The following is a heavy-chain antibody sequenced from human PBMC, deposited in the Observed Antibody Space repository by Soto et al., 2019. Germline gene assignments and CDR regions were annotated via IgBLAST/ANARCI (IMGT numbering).Heavy chain of an antibody. D-gene: IGHD2-2*01. CDR2: IKSKTDGGTT. CDR1: GFTFSNAW. V-gene: IGHV3-15*01. CDR3: TTEDPIVVVQGGGFDY. J-gene: IGHJ4*02. Sequence: GGSLRLSCAASGFTFSNAWMSWVRQAPGKGLEWVGRIKSKTDGGTTDYAAPVKGRFTISRDDSKNTLYLQTNSLKTEDTAVYYCTTEDPIVVVQGGGFDYWGQGTLVTSPQ.